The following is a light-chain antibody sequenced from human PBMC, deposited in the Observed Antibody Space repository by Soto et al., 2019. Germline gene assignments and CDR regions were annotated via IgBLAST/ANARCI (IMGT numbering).Light chain of an antibody. CDR2: GAS. Sequence: EIVMTQSPATLSMSPVERATLSCMASQSVSSSLAWYQQTPGQAPRLLIYGASSRATGIPARFSGSGSGTEFTLTISSLQSEDSAVYYCQQYNTWPAEITFGQGTRLEIK. J-gene: IGKJ5*01. CDR1: QSVSSS. V-gene: IGKV3D-15*01. CDR3: QQYNTWPAEIT.